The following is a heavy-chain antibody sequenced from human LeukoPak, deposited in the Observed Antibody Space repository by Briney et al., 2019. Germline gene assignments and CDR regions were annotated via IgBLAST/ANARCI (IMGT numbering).Heavy chain of an antibody. J-gene: IGHJ4*02. CDR2: ISSSGSTI. D-gene: IGHD6-19*01. CDR3: AKDPTPYSSGSDY. CDR1: GGSFSGYY. Sequence: LSLTCAVYGGSFSGYYWSWIRQAPGKGLEWVSYISSSGSTIYYADSVKGRFTISRDNAKNSLYLQMNSLRAEDTAVYYCAKDPTPYSSGSDYWGQGTLVTVSS. V-gene: IGHV3-11*04.